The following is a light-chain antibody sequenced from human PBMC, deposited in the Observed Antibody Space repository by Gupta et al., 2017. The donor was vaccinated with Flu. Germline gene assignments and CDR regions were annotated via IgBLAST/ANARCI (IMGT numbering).Light chain of an antibody. V-gene: IGKV3D-20*01. Sequence: VLTQPPATLPLSTGDRATLSCGASQSVTSGYLAWYQQKPGLAPRLLIYDASTRATGIPHRFSGSGSGTDFTLTIDRLEPEDFAVYYCQQYGTSPITFGPGTKVDFK. CDR2: DAS. CDR1: QSVTSGY. CDR3: QQYGTSPIT. J-gene: IGKJ3*01.